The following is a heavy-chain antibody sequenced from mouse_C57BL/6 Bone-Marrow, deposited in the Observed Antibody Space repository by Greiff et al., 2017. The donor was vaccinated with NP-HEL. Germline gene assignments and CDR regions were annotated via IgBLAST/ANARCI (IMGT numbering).Heavy chain of an antibody. Sequence: VQLQQSGAELARPGASVKMSCKASGYTFTSYTMRWVKQRPGPGLEWIGYINPSSGNTKYNQKFKDKATLTADKSSSTAYMQLSSLTSEDSAVYYCAIFYYYDLHYAMDYWGQGTSVTVSS. D-gene: IGHD2-4*01. CDR3: AIFYYYDLHYAMDY. CDR1: GYTFTSYT. V-gene: IGHV1-4*01. J-gene: IGHJ4*01. CDR2: INPSSGNT.